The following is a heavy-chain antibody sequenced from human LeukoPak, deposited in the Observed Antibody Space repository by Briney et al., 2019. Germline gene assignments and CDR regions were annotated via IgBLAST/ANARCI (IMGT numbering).Heavy chain of an antibody. CDR1: GFSFSNYW. D-gene: IGHD3-16*01. CDR3: ASSLRGGAFDI. V-gene: IGHV3-69-1*01. J-gene: IGHJ3*02. Sequence: GGSLRLSCAASGFSFSNYWMHWVRQAPGKGLEWISHISTGTYIAYTDSVKGRFTISRDNAKNSLYLQMNSLRAEDTAVYYCASSLRGGAFDIWGQGTMVTVSS. CDR2: ISTGTYI.